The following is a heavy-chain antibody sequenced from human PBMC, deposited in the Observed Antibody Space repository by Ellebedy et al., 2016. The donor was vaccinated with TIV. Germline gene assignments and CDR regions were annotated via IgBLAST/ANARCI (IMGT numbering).Heavy chain of an antibody. J-gene: IGHJ4*02. V-gene: IGHV3-7*01. CDR3: ARGYASPNY. CDR2: IKQDGSEK. Sequence: GESLKISCAASGFTFSSYWMSWVRQAPGKGLEWVDNIKQDGSEKYYVDSVKGRFTISRENAKNSLYLQMNSLRAEDTAVYYCARGYASPNYWGQGTLVTVSS. D-gene: IGHD2-8*01. CDR1: GFTFSSYW.